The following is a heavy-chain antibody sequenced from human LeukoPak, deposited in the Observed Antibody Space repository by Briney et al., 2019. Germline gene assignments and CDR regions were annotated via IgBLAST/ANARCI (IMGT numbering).Heavy chain of an antibody. CDR2: IKPSGGST. V-gene: IGHV1-46*01. Sequence: ASVKVSCKAAGYTFTSYGINWVRQAPAQGLEWMGRIKPSGGSTGNAQKFQGRVTMTRDMSTSTVYMELSSLRSEDTAVYCCARVMSGSYWDDAFDIWGQGTMVTVSS. CDR1: GYTFTSYG. J-gene: IGHJ3*02. CDR3: ARVMSGSYWDDAFDI. D-gene: IGHD1-26*01.